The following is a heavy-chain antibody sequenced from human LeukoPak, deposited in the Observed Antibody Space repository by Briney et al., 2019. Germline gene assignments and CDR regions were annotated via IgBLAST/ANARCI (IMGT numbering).Heavy chain of an antibody. V-gene: IGHV1-69*05. D-gene: IGHD4-17*01. CDR2: IIPIFGTA. J-gene: IGHJ6*03. Sequence: SVKVSCKASGYTFTGYYMHWVRQAPGQGLEWMGGIIPIFGTANYAQKFQGRVTITTDESTSTAYMELSSLRSEDTAVYYCARDRATVTTSVGYYMDVWGKGTTVTVSS. CDR1: GYTFTGYY. CDR3: ARDRATVTTSVGYYMDV.